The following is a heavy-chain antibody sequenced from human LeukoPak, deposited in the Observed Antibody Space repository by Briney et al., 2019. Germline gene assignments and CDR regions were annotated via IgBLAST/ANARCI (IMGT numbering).Heavy chain of an antibody. D-gene: IGHD1-26*01. CDR2: IYYSGST. J-gene: IGHJ4*02. Sequence: SETLSLTCSVSGGSISGTNYYWAWIRQPPEKGLEWIGTIYYSGSTIYNPSLKSRVTISLDTSKNQFSLKLSSVTAADTAVYYCARGSYSFYYFDYWGQGTLVTVSS. CDR3: ARGSYSFYYFDY. V-gene: IGHV4-39*07. CDR1: GGSISGTNYY.